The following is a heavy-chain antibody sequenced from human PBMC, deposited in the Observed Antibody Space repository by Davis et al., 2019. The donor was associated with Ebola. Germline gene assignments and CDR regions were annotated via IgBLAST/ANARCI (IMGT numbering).Heavy chain of an antibody. Sequence: ASVKVSCKASGYTFTSYYMHWVRQAPGQGLEWMGIINPSGGSTSYAQKFQGRVTMTRDTSTSTVYMELSSLRSEDTAVYYCASTIVQGVIEYYFDYWGQGTLVTVSS. D-gene: IGHD3-10*01. CDR3: ASTIVQGVIEYYFDY. CDR1: GYTFTSYY. CDR2: INPSGGST. J-gene: IGHJ4*02. V-gene: IGHV1-46*01.